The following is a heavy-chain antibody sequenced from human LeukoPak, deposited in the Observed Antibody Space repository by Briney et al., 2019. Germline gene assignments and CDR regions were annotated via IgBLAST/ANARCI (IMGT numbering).Heavy chain of an antibody. D-gene: IGHD3-3*01. CDR1: GFTFSSYW. Sequence: GGSLRLSCAASGFTFSSYWMHWDRQAPGKGLVWVSHINSDGRSTSYADSVKGRFTISRDNAKNTLYLQMNSLRAEDTAVYYCARDYDFDDYWGQGTLVTVSS. J-gene: IGHJ4*02. CDR2: INSDGRST. CDR3: ARDYDFDDY. V-gene: IGHV3-74*01.